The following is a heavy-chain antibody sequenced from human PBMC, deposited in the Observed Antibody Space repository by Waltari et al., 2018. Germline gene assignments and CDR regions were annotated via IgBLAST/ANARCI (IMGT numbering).Heavy chain of an antibody. CDR2: IYHSGST. CDR3: ARDRESSSYPLHPDY. J-gene: IGHJ4*02. D-gene: IGHD6-6*01. Sequence: QVQLQESGPGLVKPSETLSLTCTVSGYSISSGYFWGWIRQPPGKGLQWIGSIYHSGSTYYNPSLKSRVTISVDTSKNQFSLKLSSVTAADTAVYYCARDRESSSYPLHPDYWGQGTLVTVSS. V-gene: IGHV4-38-2*02. CDR1: GYSISSGYF.